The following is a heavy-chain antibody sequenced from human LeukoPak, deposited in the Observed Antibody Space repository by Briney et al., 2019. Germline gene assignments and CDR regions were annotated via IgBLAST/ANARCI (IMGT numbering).Heavy chain of an antibody. D-gene: IGHD3-9*01. CDR3: ARSARLRYLRDTLGY. V-gene: IGHV3-30*03. CDR1: GFTFSDYY. CDR2: ISYDGSNK. Sequence: PGGSLRLSCAASGFTFSDYYMSWVRQAPGKGLEWVAVISYDGSNKYYADSVKGRFTISRDNSKNTLYLQMNSLRAEDTAVYYCARSARLRYLRDTLGYWGQGTLVTVSS. J-gene: IGHJ4*02.